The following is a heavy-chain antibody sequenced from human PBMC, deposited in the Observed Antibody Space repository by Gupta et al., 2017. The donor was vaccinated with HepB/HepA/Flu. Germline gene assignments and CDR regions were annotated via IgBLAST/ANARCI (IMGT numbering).Heavy chain of an antibody. Sequence: QISLKESGPPLVKPTQTLTLTCTFSGFSLSTYGVGVAWIRQPPGKALEWLTLIYWDDDKFYSPSLKTRLTITKDTSKNQVVLTMTNMDPVDTATYFCAHLNYFGPGAYYRYLDYWGQGTLVTVSS. J-gene: IGHJ4*02. CDR3: AHLNYFGPGAYYRYLDY. CDR2: IYWDDDK. D-gene: IGHD3-10*01. V-gene: IGHV2-5*02. CDR1: GFSLSTYGVG.